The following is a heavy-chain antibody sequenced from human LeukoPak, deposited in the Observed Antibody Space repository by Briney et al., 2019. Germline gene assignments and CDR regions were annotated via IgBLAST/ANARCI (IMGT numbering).Heavy chain of an antibody. CDR3: ARDLYNYYFDY. Sequence: GGSLRLSCAASGFTFSWYGMHWVRQAPGKGLEWVAVISYDGSKTYYADSVKGRFTISSDTSKNTGYLQMNSLRPEDTAVYYCARDLYNYYFDYWGQGTLVTVSS. V-gene: IGHV3-30-3*01. D-gene: IGHD1-1*01. J-gene: IGHJ4*02. CDR2: ISYDGSKT. CDR1: GFTFSWYG.